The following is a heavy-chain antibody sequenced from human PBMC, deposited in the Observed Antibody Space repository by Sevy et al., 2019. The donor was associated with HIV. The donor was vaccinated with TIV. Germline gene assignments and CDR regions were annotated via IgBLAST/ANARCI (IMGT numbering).Heavy chain of an antibody. CDR1: GYSFTSYW. J-gene: IGHJ4*02. V-gene: IGHV5-10-1*01. CDR2: IDPSDSYT. Sequence: GESLKISCKGSGYSFTSYWISWVRQMPGKGLEWMGRIDPSDSYTNYSPSFQGHVTISADKSISTAYLQWSGLKASDTAMYYCRTDCSSTSCYANSPHLAPDYWGQGTLVTVSS. CDR3: RTDCSSTSCYANSPHLAPDY. D-gene: IGHD2-2*01.